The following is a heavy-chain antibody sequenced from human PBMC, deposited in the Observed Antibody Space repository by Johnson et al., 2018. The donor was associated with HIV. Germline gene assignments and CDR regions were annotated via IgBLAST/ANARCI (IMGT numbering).Heavy chain of an antibody. CDR1: GFAFRDYY. CDR3: ARDPVSHYYDSSGSLDDAFDI. D-gene: IGHD3-22*01. CDR2: LNGTGGST. J-gene: IGHJ3*02. V-gene: IGHV3-11*04. Sequence: QVPLVESGGGLVKPGGSMRLSCGASGFAFRDYYMSWVRQAPGKGLEWVSGLNGTGGSTAYADSVKGRFTISRDNAKNSLYLQMNSLRAEDTAVYYCARDPVSHYYDSSGSLDDAFDIWGQGTMVTVSS.